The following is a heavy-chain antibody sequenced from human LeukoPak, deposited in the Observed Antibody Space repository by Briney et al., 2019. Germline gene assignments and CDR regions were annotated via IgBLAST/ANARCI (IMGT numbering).Heavy chain of an antibody. Sequence: SSETLSLTCTVSGGSISSYYWSWIRQPPAQGLEWIGYIYYSGSTNYNPSLKSRVTISVDTSKNQFSLKLSSVTAADTAVYYCARLYYYDSRLAFDIWGQGTMVTVSS. CDR2: IYYSGST. V-gene: IGHV4-59*01. D-gene: IGHD3-22*01. J-gene: IGHJ3*02. CDR3: ARLYYYDSRLAFDI. CDR1: GGSISSYY.